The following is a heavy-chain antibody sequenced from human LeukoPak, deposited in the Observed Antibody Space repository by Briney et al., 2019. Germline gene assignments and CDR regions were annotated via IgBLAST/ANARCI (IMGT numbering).Heavy chain of an antibody. CDR2: ISAYNGNT. CDR1: GYTFTSYG. Sequence: GASVKVSCKASGYTFTSYGISWVRQAPGQGLEWMGWISAYNGNTNYAQKLQGRVTMTTDTSTSTAYMELRSLRSDDTAVYYCARDRLLWFGADWYFDLWGRGTLVTVSS. CDR3: ARDRLLWFGADWYFDL. V-gene: IGHV1-18*01. J-gene: IGHJ2*01. D-gene: IGHD3-10*01.